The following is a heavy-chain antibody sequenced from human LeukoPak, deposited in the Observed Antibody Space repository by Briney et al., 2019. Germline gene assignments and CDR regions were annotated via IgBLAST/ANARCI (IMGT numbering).Heavy chain of an antibody. Sequence: ASVKVSCKASGNTFIGYWIHWVRQAPGQGLEWMGAINPRGDATIGAQKFQGRVTTTRDTSTSTVYIELSSLRSEDTAVYYCAREGQQLKHFDYWGQGTLVTVSS. CDR1: GNTFIGYW. CDR2: INPRGDAT. D-gene: IGHD1-1*01. V-gene: IGHV1-46*01. J-gene: IGHJ4*02. CDR3: AREGQQLKHFDY.